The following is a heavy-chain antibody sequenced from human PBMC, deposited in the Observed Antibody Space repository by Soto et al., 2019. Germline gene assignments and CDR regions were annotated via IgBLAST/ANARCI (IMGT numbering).Heavy chain of an antibody. CDR3: ARSPYFDGSIYQYYFEM. D-gene: IGHD3-9*01. CDR2: IYDNXAT. J-gene: IGHJ1*01. Sequence: SDTISLRCNISRRSIGSFDWSWIRQSPRGTVELIGYIYDNXATTYNTSLESRITMSVDIPNNELSLELTSVTGADTAGYYCARSPYFDGSIYQYYFEMGGPGALVTVSS. CDR1: RRSIGSFD. V-gene: IGHV4-59*07.